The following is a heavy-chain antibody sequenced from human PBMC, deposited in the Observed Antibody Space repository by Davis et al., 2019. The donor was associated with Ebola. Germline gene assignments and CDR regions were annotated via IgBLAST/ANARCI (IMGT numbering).Heavy chain of an antibody. CDR1: GGSISRSSYY. CDR2: IYDSGST. CDR3: ARHLVATIALFDY. D-gene: IGHD5-12*01. J-gene: IGHJ4*02. Sequence: GSLRLSCTVSGGSISRSSYYWGWIRQPPGKGLEWIGSIYDSGSTYYNPSLKSRVTISVDTSKNQFSLKLSSVTAADTAVYYCARHLVATIALFDYWGQGTLVTVSS. V-gene: IGHV4-39*01.